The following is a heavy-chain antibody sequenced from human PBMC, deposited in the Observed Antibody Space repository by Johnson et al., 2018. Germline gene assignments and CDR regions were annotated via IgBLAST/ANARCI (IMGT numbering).Heavy chain of an antibody. D-gene: IGHD5-24*01. Sequence: VQLVETGGGVVQPGRSLRLSCAASGFTFSSHGMQWVRQAPGKGLGWVEVISYDGSNKDSADSVKGRFTINRDTSQNTLYLQMNSLRAEDTAMYSCARDLNGFPDWGQGTLVTVSS. V-gene: IGHV3-30*03. J-gene: IGHJ4*02. CDR1: GFTFSSHG. CDR3: ARDLNGFPD. CDR2: ISYDGSNK.